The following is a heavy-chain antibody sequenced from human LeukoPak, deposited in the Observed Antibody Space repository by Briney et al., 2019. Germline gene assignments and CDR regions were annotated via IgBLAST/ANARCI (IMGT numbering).Heavy chain of an antibody. CDR2: IYTSGCT. CDR3: ARGVSYYYDSSGYYYGGVGYYYYYYMDV. CDR1: GGSISSRSYY. V-gene: IGHV4-39*07. D-gene: IGHD3-22*01. Sequence: SETLSLTCTVSGGSISSRSYYWGWIRQPPGKGLEWGGRIYTSGCTNYNPSLKSRVTMSVDTSKDQFSLKLSSVTAADTAVYYCARGVSYYYDSSGYYYGGVGYYYYYYMDVWGKGTTVTVSS. J-gene: IGHJ6*03.